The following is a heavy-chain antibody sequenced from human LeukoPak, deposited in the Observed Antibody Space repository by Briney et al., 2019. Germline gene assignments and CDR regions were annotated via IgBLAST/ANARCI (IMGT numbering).Heavy chain of an antibody. CDR3: ATKLRFSEWLSHYGMDV. J-gene: IGHJ6*02. V-gene: IGHV3-53*04. CDR2: IYSGGST. CDR1: GFTVSSNY. D-gene: IGHD3-3*01. Sequence: PGGSLRLSCAASGFTVSSNYMSWVRQAPGKGLEWVSVIYSGGSTYYADSVKGRFTISRHNSKNTLYLQMNSLRAEDTAVYYCATKLRFSEWLSHYGMDVWGQGTTVTVSS.